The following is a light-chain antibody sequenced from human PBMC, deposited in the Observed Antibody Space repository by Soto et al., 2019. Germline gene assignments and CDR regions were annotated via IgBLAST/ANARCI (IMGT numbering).Light chain of an antibody. J-gene: IGLJ3*02. Sequence: QSVLTQSPSASASLGASVKLTCTLSSGHSSYAIEWHQQQPEKGPRYLMKLNSDGSHSKGDGIPDRFSGSSSGAERYLTISSLQSEEEADYYCQTWGTGPWVFGGGTKMTVL. CDR1: SGHSSYA. CDR2: LNSDGSH. V-gene: IGLV4-69*01. CDR3: QTWGTGPWV.